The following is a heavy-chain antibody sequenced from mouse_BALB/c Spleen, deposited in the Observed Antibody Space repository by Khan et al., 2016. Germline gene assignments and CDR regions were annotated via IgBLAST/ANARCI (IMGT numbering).Heavy chain of an antibody. CDR3: ARADY. CDR1: GFTFSRFG. J-gene: IGHJ2*01. CDR2: ICSGSSTI. Sequence: EVELVESGGGLVQPGGSRKLSCAASGFTFSRFGMHWVRQAPEKGLEWVAYICSGSSTIYYADTLKGRFTIARDDPKNALFLQMSGLRSEDTAMYYCARADYWGQGTTLTVSA. V-gene: IGHV5-17*02.